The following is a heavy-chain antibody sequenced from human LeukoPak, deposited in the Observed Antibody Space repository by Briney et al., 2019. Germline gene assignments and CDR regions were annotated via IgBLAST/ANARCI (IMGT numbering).Heavy chain of an antibody. CDR1: GYTLTELS. CDR2: FDPEDGKT. Sequence: ASVKASCKVSGYTLTELSMFWVRQAPGKGLEWMGSFDPEDGKTIYAQKFQGRVTMTEDTSTDTAYMELSSLRSEDTAVYYCATGYLVTAGLMDVWGRGTTVTVSS. V-gene: IGHV1-24*01. J-gene: IGHJ6*02. D-gene: IGHD6-13*01. CDR3: ATGYLVTAGLMDV.